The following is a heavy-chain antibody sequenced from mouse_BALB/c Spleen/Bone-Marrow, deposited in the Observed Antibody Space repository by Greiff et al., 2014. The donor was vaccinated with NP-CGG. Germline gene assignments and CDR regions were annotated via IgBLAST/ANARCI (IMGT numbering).Heavy chain of an antibody. CDR2: ITPSNGDT. CDR1: GYTFTSYY. J-gene: IGHJ3*01. D-gene: IGHD2-14*01. V-gene: IGHV1S81*02. CDR3: SREVAY. Sequence: VQLQQSGAELVKPGASVKLSCKASGYTFTSYYMYWVKQRPGQGLEWIGEITPSNGDTNFNEKFKSKATLTVDKSSSTAYMQLSSLTSEDSAVYYCSREVAYWGQGTLVTVSA.